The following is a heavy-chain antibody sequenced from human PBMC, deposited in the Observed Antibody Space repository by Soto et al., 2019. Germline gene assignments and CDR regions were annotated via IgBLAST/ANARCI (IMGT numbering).Heavy chain of an antibody. CDR3: ARVTRPTEYYDSLTGYYSPTLFVY. CDR1: GGSISSGGYY. CDR2: IYYSGST. V-gene: IGHV4-31*03. J-gene: IGHJ4*02. D-gene: IGHD3-9*01. Sequence: PSETLSLTCTVSGGSISSGGYYWSWIRQHPGKGLEWIGYIYYSGSTYYNPSLKSRVTISVDTSKNQFSLKLSSVTAADTAVYYCARVTRPTEYYDSLTGYYSPTLFVYWGQGTLVNVSS.